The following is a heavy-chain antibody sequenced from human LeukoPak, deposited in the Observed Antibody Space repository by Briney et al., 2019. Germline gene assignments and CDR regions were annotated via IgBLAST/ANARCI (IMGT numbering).Heavy chain of an antibody. J-gene: IGHJ4*02. CDR1: GFXVSSNY. D-gene: IGHD3-22*01. V-gene: IGHV3-53*04. CDR3: AGSYYDSSGYYYHDY. CDR2: IYSGGST. Sequence: GGSLRLSCAASGFXVSSNYISWVRQAPGKGLEWVSVIYSGGSTYYADSVKGRFTISRHNSKNTLYLQMNSLRAEDTAVYYCAGSYYDSSGYYYHDYWGQGTLVTVSS.